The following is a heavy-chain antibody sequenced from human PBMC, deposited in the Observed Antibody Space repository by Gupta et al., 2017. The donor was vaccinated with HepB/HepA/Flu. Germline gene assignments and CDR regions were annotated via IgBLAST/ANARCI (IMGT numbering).Heavy chain of an antibody. CDR2: IYYSGIT. D-gene: IGHD3-10*01. CDR3: ARHRIGDGGFHY. V-gene: IGHV4-39*01. CDR1: GGSISSTTYY. Sequence: QRQLQESGPGLVKPSETLSLTCTVSGGSISSTTYYWGWIRQPPGKGLEWIGSIYYSGITYYNPSLKSRVTISVDTSKKQFSLKLSSVTAADTALYYCARHRIGDGGFHYWGQGTLVTVSS. J-gene: IGHJ4*02.